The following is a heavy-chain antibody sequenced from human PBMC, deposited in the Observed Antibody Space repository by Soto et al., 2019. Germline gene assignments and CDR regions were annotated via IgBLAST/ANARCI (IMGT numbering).Heavy chain of an antibody. D-gene: IGHD1-1*01. CDR1: GFTFSNAW. V-gene: IGHV3-15*01. CDR3: TTPAGMVHVDY. CDR2: IKSKTDGGTT. Sequence: GGSLRLSCAASGFTFSNAWMSWVRQAPGKGLEWVGRIKSKTDGGTTDYTAPVKGRFTISRDDSKNTLYLQMNSLKTEDTAVYYCTTPAGMVHVDYWGEGTLVTVSS. J-gene: IGHJ4*02.